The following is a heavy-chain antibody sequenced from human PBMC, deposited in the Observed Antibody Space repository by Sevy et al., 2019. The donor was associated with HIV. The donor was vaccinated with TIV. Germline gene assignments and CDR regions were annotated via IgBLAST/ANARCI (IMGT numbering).Heavy chain of an antibody. Sequence: SETLSLTCAVYGGSFSGYYWSWIRQPPGKGLEWIGEINHSGSTNYNPSLKSRVTISVDTSKNQFSLKLSYVTAGDTAVYYCARHCSSTSCSHAFDIWGQGTMVTVSS. V-gene: IGHV4-34*01. CDR2: INHSGST. CDR1: GGSFSGYY. J-gene: IGHJ3*02. D-gene: IGHD2-2*01. CDR3: ARHCSSTSCSHAFDI.